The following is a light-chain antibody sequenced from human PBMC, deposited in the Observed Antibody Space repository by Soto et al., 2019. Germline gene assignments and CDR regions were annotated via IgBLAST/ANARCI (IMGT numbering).Light chain of an antibody. J-gene: IGKJ1*01. CDR2: DAS. CDR3: RQSYSTWK. CDR1: QNINNY. Sequence: IQMTQSPSSLSASVGDRVTITCQASQNINNYINWYQQKPGRAPKLLIYDASNLEAGVPSRFRGSGSGTDFTFTISRLQPEDIATYYCRQSYSTWKFGQGTKVDIK. V-gene: IGKV1-33*01.